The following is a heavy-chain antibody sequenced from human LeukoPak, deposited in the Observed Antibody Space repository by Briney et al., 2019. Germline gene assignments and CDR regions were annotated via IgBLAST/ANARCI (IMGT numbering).Heavy chain of an antibody. CDR2: ISSSSSYI. CDR1: GFTFSSYS. V-gene: IGHV3-21*01. Sequence: GGSLRLSCAASGFTFSSYSMNWVRQAPGKGLEWVSSISSSSSYIYYADSGKGRFTIARDNAKNSLYLQMNSLRAEDTAVYYCARGLYGDYGFDYWGQGTLVTVSS. D-gene: IGHD4-17*01. J-gene: IGHJ4*02. CDR3: ARGLYGDYGFDY.